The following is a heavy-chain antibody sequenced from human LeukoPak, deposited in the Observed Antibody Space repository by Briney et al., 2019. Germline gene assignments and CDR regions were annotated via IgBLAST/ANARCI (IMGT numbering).Heavy chain of an antibody. D-gene: IGHD1-7*01. J-gene: IGHJ4*02. V-gene: IGHV4-39*07. CDR2: FYQSGDT. Sequence: PSETLSLTCTVSGGSISSSPSSWGWIRRPPGDGLEWIGNFYQSGDTYYNPSLKSRVSISVDTSKNQLSLRLTSVTAADTAVYYCAGGGGTRTKFDYWGQGNLVTVSS. CDR1: GGSISSSPSS. CDR3: AGGGGTRTKFDY.